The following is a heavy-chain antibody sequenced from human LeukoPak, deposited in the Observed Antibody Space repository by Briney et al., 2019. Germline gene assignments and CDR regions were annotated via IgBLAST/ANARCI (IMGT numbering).Heavy chain of an antibody. CDR2: INQDGSEK. V-gene: IGHV3-7*03. CDR3: ARVGVRGVINY. Sequence: PGGSLRLSCAASGFTFSNYWMSWVRQAPGKGLEWVANINQDGSEKYYVDSVKGRFTISRDNAKNSLYLQMNSLRAEDTALYHCARVGVRGVINYWGQGTLVTVSS. J-gene: IGHJ4*02. CDR1: GFTFSNYW. D-gene: IGHD3-10*01.